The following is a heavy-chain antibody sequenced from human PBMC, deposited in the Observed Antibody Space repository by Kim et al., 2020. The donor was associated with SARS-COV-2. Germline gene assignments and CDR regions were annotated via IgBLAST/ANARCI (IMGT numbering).Heavy chain of an antibody. V-gene: IGHV3-30*18. CDR1: GFTFSSYG. Sequence: GGSLRLSCAASGFTFSSYGMHWVRQAPGKGLEWVADLSYDGSDNNYEDSVKGRFTISRDISKNTLFLQMNSLRLEDTAVYYCAKKFRVELTRVYHFSYGVDSSGQGTTVIVSS. D-gene: IGHD1-7*01. CDR3: AKKFRVELTRVYHFSYGVDS. J-gene: IGHJ6*02. CDR2: LSYDGSDN.